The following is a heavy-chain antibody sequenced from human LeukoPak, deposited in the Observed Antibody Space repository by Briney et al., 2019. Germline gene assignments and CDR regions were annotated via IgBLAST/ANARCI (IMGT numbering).Heavy chain of an antibody. J-gene: IGHJ2*01. CDR3: ARRRGAGSSWYPRYWYFDL. D-gene: IGHD6-13*01. CDR1: GGSISRGGYS. Sequence: SETLTLTCAVSGGSISRGGYSWSWIRQPPGRGLEWIGEINHSGSTNYNPSLKRRVTISVDTSKNQFSLKLSSVTAADTAVYYCARRRGAGSSWYPRYWYFDLWGRGTLVTVSS. CDR2: INHSGST. V-gene: IGHV4-34*01.